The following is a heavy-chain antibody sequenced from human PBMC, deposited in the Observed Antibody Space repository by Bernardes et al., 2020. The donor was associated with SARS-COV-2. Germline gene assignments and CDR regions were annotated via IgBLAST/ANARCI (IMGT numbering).Heavy chain of an antibody. Sequence: SETLSLTCTVSGGSISTYFWSWIRQSPGKTLEWIGYVQYSGITNYNPSLKSRVTVSLDTSKNQFSLKLNSVTAADTAVYYCAGGEYYYESSGYLDAFDIWAHGTRVTVSS. CDR3: AGGEYYYESSGYLDAFDI. D-gene: IGHD3-22*01. J-gene: IGHJ3*02. V-gene: IGHV4-59*01. CDR1: GGSISTYF. CDR2: VQYSGIT.